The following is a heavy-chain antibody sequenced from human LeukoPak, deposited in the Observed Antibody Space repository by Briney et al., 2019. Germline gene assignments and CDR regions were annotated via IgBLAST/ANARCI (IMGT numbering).Heavy chain of an antibody. CDR2: ISAYNGNT. CDR3: AREGSGYDFPGYYYYYMDV. CDR1: GYTFTSYG. Sequence: ASVKVSCKASGYTFTSYGISWVRQAPGQGLEWMGWISAYNGNTNYAQKFQGRVTMTRDTSTSTVYMELSSLRSEDTAVYYCAREGSGYDFPGYYYYYMDVWGKGTTVTISS. J-gene: IGHJ6*03. D-gene: IGHD5-12*01. V-gene: IGHV1-18*01.